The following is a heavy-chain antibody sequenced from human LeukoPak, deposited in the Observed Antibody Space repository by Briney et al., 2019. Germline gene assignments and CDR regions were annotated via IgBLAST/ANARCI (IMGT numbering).Heavy chain of an antibody. Sequence: GGSLRLSCEASGVTFSSYWMSWVRQAPGKGLEWVGNIKPDGNEKYYVDSVKGRFTISRDNAKNSLYLQMNSLRAEETAVCYCAKYSGSPYWYFDLWGRGTLVTVSS. CDR2: IKPDGNEK. CDR1: GVTFSSYW. J-gene: IGHJ2*01. CDR3: AKYSGSPYWYFDL. D-gene: IGHD5-12*01. V-gene: IGHV3-7*01.